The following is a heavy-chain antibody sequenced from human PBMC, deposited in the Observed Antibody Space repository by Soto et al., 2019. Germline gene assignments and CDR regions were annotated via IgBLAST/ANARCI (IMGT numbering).Heavy chain of an antibody. CDR3: ARRLAVAGTERYYYYMDV. D-gene: IGHD6-19*01. V-gene: IGHV1-18*01. J-gene: IGHJ6*03. CDR1: GYIFSTYG. CDR2: ISVYNGNT. Sequence: ASVKVSCKASGYIFSTYGISWVRQAPGQGLEWMGCISVYNGNTNYAQKLQGRVSMSTDTSTNTAYMELRSLRSDDTAVYYCARRLAVAGTERYYYYMDVWGKGTTVTVSS.